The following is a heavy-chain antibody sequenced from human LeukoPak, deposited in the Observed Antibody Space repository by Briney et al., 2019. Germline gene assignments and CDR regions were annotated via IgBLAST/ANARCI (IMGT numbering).Heavy chain of an antibody. Sequence: GGSLRLSCAASGFTFSDYSFNWVRQAPGKGLEWVSSISSSSSYKYYADSLKGRFTISRDNAKNSLYLQVNSLRAEDAAVYYCARINDIDNSYHLDFWGHGTLVTVSS. CDR3: ARINDIDNSYHLDF. D-gene: IGHD2-15*01. V-gene: IGHV3-21*01. CDR2: ISSSSSYK. J-gene: IGHJ4*01. CDR1: GFTFSDYS.